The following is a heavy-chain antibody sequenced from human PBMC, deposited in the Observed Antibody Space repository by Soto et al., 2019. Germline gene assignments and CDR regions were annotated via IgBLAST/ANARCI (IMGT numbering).Heavy chain of an antibody. V-gene: IGHV2-5*02. J-gene: IGHJ4*02. D-gene: IGHD6-19*01. CDR3: ANRSGWILDY. CDR2: LYWDDDN. CDR1: GFSLTTTGVG. Sequence: QITLKESGPTLVKPTQPLTLTCTFSGFSLTTTGVGVSWIRQPPGKALEWLAVLYWDDDNRDSPSLRTRLTITKDTSKTQVVLTITNMDPVDTGTYYCANRSGWILDYWGQGTHVSVSS.